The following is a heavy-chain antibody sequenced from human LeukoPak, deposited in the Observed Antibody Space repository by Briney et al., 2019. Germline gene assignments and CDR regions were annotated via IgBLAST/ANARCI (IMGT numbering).Heavy chain of an antibody. CDR1: GYTFTSYG. J-gene: IGHJ4*02. V-gene: IGHV1-2*02. Sequence: ASVKVSCKASGYTFTSYGISWVRQAPGQGLEWMGWINPNSGGTNYAQKFQGRVTMTRDTSISTAYMELSRLRSDDTAVYYCARVRSESIAVAGFDYWGQGTLVTVSS. CDR3: ARVRSESIAVAGFDY. D-gene: IGHD6-19*01. CDR2: INPNSGGT.